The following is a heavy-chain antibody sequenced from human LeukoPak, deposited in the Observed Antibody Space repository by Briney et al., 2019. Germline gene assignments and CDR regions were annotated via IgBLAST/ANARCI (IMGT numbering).Heavy chain of an antibody. CDR1: GYTFTGYY. V-gene: IGHV1-2*02. D-gene: IGHD5-12*01. CDR3: ARIAGGYGGYDSGYSFDY. CDR2: INPNSGGT. Sequence: GASVKVSCKASGYTFTGYYMHWVRQAPGQGLQWMGWINPNSGGTNYAQKFQGRVTMTRDTSISTAYMELSRLRSDDTAVYYCARIAGGYGGYDSGYSFDYWGQGTLVTVSS. J-gene: IGHJ4*02.